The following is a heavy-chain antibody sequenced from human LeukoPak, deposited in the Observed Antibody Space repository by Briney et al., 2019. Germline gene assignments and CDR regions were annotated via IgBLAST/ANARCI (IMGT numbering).Heavy chain of an antibody. CDR3: ARDRVGYYGDYVGYWYFDL. V-gene: IGHV4-59*01. D-gene: IGHD4-17*01. CDR2: IYYSGST. CDR1: GGSFSSYY. J-gene: IGHJ2*01. Sequence: PSETLSLTCTVSGGSFSSYYWSWIRQPPGKGLEWIGYIYYSGSTNYNPSLKSRVTISVDTSKNQFSLKLSSVTAADTAVYYCARDRVGYYGDYVGYWYFDLWGRGTLVTVSS.